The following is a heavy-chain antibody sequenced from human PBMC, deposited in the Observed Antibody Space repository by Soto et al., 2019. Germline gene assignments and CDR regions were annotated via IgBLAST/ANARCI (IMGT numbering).Heavy chain of an antibody. CDR2: IFYTGVT. CDR3: VRVLNSSGHAVL. V-gene: IGHV4-61*03. Sequence: QVQLQESGPGLVKPSETLSLTCSVSGGSVSNASFYWTWIRQAPGTGLEYIGYIFYTGVTNYNPSLSSRATISLDTSKNHFALKLNSIAAANTAVYYCVRVLNSSGHAVLWGRGTLVTVSS. CDR1: GGSVSNASFY. J-gene: IGHJ2*01. D-gene: IGHD6-25*01.